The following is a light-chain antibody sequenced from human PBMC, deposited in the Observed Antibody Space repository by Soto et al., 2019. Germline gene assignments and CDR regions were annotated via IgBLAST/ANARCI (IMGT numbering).Light chain of an antibody. Sequence: DIQMTQSPSTLSASVGDRVTITCRASQSISSWLAWYQQKPGKAPKLLIYKASSLESGLPSRFSGSGSGTEFTLTISSLQPDDFATYYCQQYNSLPTFGQGTKVEIK. CDR1: QSISSW. J-gene: IGKJ1*01. CDR2: KAS. CDR3: QQYNSLPT. V-gene: IGKV1-5*03.